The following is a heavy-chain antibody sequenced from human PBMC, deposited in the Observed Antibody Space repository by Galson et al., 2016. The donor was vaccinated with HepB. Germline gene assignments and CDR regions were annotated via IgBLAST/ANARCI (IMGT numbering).Heavy chain of an antibody. Sequence: SVKVSCKASGYTFTSYAMHWVRQAPGQRLEWMGWINAGNGNTKYSQKFQGRVTITRDTSASTAYMELSSLRSEDTAVYYCARNLGNMVRGVILYFDYWGQGTLVTVSS. CDR1: GYTFTSYA. D-gene: IGHD3-10*01. CDR3: ARNLGNMVRGVILYFDY. V-gene: IGHV1-3*01. J-gene: IGHJ4*02. CDR2: INAGNGNT.